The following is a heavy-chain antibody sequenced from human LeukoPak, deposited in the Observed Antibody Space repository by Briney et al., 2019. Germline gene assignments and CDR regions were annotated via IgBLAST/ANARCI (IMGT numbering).Heavy chain of an antibody. J-gene: IGHJ6*02. Sequence: PGGSLRLSCAASGFTFNNYAMSWVRQALGKGLEWVSGISDSGGSTYYADSVKGRFTISRDNSKNTLYLQMNSLRVEDTAVYYCAKRVTTVEPSVVDVWGQGTAVTVSS. CDR3: AKRVTTVEPSVVDV. V-gene: IGHV3-23*01. CDR2: ISDSGGST. D-gene: IGHD4-23*01. CDR1: GFTFNNYA.